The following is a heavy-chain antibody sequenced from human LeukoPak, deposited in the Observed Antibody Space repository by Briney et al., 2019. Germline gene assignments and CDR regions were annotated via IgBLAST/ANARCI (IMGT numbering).Heavy chain of an antibody. CDR1: GYSISTGYY. CDR3: ARWNYYQSWGNAFDI. J-gene: IGHJ3*02. V-gene: IGHV4-38-2*02. Sequence: SETLSLTCTVSGYSISTGYYWNWIRQPPGKGLEWIGYIYYSGTTNYNPSLKSRVTISVDTSKNQFSLKLSSVTAADTAVYYCARWNYYQSWGNAFDIWGQGTMVTVSS. CDR2: IYYSGTT. D-gene: IGHD1-7*01.